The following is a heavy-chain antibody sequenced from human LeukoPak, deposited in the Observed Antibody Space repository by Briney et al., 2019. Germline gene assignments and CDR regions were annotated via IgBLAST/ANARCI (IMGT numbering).Heavy chain of an antibody. D-gene: IGHD6-13*01. V-gene: IGHV1-18*01. CDR1: GYTFTSYG. CDR3: ARSGEGIAAAGLYYYYGMDV. Sequence: ASVKVSCKASGYTFTSYGISWVRQAPGQGLEWMGWISAYNGNTNYAQKLQGRVTMTTDTSTSTAYMELRSLRSEDTAVYYCARSGEGIAAAGLYYYYGMDVWGRGTTVTVSS. J-gene: IGHJ6*02. CDR2: ISAYNGNT.